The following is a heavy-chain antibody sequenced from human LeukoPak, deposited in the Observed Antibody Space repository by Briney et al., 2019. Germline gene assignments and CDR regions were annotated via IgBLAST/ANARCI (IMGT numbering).Heavy chain of an antibody. Sequence: SVKVSCKASGGTFSSYAISWVRQAPGQGLEWMGRIIPILGIANYAQKFQGRVTITAGKSTSTAYMELSSLRSEDTAVYYCARDYSSSGGYFDYWGQGTLVTVSS. J-gene: IGHJ4*02. CDR1: GGTFSSYA. D-gene: IGHD6-6*01. V-gene: IGHV1-69*04. CDR2: IIPILGIA. CDR3: ARDYSSSGGYFDY.